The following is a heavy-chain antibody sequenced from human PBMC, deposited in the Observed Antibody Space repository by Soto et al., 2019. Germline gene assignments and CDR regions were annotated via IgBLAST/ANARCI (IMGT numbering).Heavy chain of an antibody. CDR3: ARGGSGSYQFDY. V-gene: IGHV4-31*03. D-gene: IGHD3-10*01. CDR2: ISYSGST. J-gene: IGHJ4*02. Sequence: QVQLQESGPGLVKPSQTLSLTCTVSGGSISSGGYYWSWIRQHPGKVLEWIGYISYSGSTYSNPSLKSRVTISVDTSKNQVSLKLSSVTAADTAVYYCARGGSGSYQFDYWGQGTLVTVSS. CDR1: GGSISSGGYY.